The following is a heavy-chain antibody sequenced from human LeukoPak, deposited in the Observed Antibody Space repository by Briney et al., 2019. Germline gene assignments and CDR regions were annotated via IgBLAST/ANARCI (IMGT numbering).Heavy chain of an antibody. CDR2: ISSSGNT. D-gene: IGHD3-3*01. CDR1: GGSTSGGNYY. J-gene: IGHJ4*02. CDR3: ARLGAGPTYYDFWSGYSSFYFGY. Sequence: PSETLSLTCIVPGGSTSGGNYYWGWIRRPPGKGLEWIGGISSSGNTYYNPSLKSRITISVDTSKNHFSLKLSSVTAADTAVYYCARLGAGPTYYDFWSGYSSFYFGYWGQGTLVTVSS. V-gene: IGHV4-39*02.